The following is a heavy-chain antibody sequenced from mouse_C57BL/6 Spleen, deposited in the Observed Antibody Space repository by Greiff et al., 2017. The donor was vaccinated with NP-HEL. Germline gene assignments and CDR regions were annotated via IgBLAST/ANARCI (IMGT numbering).Heavy chain of an antibody. CDR2: INPNSGGT. V-gene: IGHV1-26*01. CDR3: ARETTRFDY. CDR1: GYTFTDYY. J-gene: IGHJ3*01. D-gene: IGHD5-5*01. Sequence: EVLLVQSGPDLVKPGASVKLSCKASGYTFTDYYMSWVPQSQGKSLEWVGAINPNSGGTYYTQKFKGQATFTVDKSSSTAYLELRSLTAEDSADYYCARETTRFDYWGQGTLVTVSA.